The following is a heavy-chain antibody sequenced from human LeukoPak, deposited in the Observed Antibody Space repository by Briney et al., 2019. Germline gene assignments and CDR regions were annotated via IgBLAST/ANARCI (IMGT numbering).Heavy chain of an antibody. V-gene: IGHV3-48*03. CDR1: GFTFRSYE. CDR3: AREVAVAGTTEDYDI. J-gene: IGHJ3*02. Sequence: EVSLRLSCAASGFTFRSYEMNWVRQAPGKGLEWVSYISCSGSGIHYADSVKGRFTISRDNAKNSLYLQMNSLRAEDTAVYYCAREVAVAGTTEDYDIWGQGTMVTVSS. D-gene: IGHD6-19*01. CDR2: ISCSGSGI.